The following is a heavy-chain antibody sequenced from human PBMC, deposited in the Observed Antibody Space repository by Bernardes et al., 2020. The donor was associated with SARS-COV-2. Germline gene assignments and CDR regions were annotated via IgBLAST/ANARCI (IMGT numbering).Heavy chain of an antibody. CDR1: GFSFSDYW. Sequence: GGSLRLSCAASGFSFSDYWMHWVRQAPGKGLVWVSRINSDGSGTSYADSVKGRFTISRDNAKRTLFLQMNSLRDEDTAVYYCSRPISASDYYNVGFDIWGQGTMVTVSS. D-gene: IGHD3-22*01. V-gene: IGHV3-74*01. J-gene: IGHJ3*02. CDR2: INSDGSGT. CDR3: SRPISASDYYNVGFDI.